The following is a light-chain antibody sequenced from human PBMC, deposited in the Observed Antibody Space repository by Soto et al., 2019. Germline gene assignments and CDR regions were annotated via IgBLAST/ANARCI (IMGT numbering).Light chain of an antibody. V-gene: IGKV3-20*01. CDR1: EIISTW. J-gene: IGKJ4*01. CDR3: HQYVSSPLT. Sequence: TQSPSTLSASVGDRVTITCRASEIISTWLAWYQQKPGQAPRLLIYGASSRATGIPDRFSGSGSGTDFTLTISRLEPEDFAVYYCHQYVSSPLTFGGGTKVEIK. CDR2: GAS.